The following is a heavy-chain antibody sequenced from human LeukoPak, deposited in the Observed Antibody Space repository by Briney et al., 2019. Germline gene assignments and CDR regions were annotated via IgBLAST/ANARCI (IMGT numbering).Heavy chain of an antibody. Sequence: GGSLRLSCAASGLTFSSYWMHWVRQAPGKGLVWVSRINSDGSSTSYADSVKGRFTISRDNAKNTLYLQMNSLRAEDTAVYYCARENMIVVVYDAFDIWGQGTMVTVSS. V-gene: IGHV3-74*01. CDR1: GLTFSSYW. CDR3: ARENMIVVVYDAFDI. D-gene: IGHD3-22*01. J-gene: IGHJ3*02. CDR2: INSDGSST.